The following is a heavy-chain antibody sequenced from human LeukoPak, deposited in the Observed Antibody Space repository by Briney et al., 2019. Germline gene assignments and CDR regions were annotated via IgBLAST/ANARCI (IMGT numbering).Heavy chain of an antibody. CDR3: ARPVCSGGSCYSVSYLNWFDP. Sequence: RASVKLSSTVSVYTPTVADMECVPQAPGHGLGWMGWINPNSGGTNYAQKFQVRVTMTRDTSISTAYMELSRLRSDDTAVYYCARPVCSGGSCYSVSYLNWFDPWGQGTLVTVSS. CDR1: VYTPTVAD. J-gene: IGHJ5*02. CDR2: INPNSGGT. D-gene: IGHD2-15*01. V-gene: IGHV1-2*02.